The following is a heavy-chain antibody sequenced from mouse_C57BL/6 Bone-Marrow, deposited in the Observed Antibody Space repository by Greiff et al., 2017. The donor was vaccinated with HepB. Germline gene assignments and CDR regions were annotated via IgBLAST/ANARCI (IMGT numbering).Heavy chain of an antibody. J-gene: IGHJ2*01. CDR1: GYTFTSYW. Sequence: VQLQQPGAELVKPGASVKLSCKASGYTFTSYWMHWVKQRPGQGLEWIGMIHPNSGSTNYNEKFKSKATLTVDKSSSTAYMQLSSLTSEDSAVYYGAESPYYYGSLYCFDYWGQGTTLTVSS. CDR2: IHPNSGST. V-gene: IGHV1-64*01. CDR3: AESPYYYGSLYCFDY. D-gene: IGHD1-1*01.